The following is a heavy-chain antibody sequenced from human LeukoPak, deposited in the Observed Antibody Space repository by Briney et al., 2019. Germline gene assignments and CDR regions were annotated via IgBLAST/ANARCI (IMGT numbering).Heavy chain of an antibody. CDR3: AKGGSSGYYLFDY. D-gene: IGHD6-19*01. CDR2: ISWNSGSI. J-gene: IGHJ4*02. V-gene: IGHV3-9*01. CDR1: GFTFDDYA. Sequence: GGSLRLSCAASGFTFDDYAMHWVRQAPGKALEWVSGISWNSGSIGYADSVKGRFTISRDNAKNSLYLQMNSLRAEDTALYYCAKGGSSGYYLFDYWGQGTLVTVSS.